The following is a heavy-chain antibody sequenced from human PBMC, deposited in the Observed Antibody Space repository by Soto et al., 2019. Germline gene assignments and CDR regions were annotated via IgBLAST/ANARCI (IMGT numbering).Heavy chain of an antibody. Sequence: RHCSAVAGFTFASHSGNWVIQAPRQGLEWVSSISSTTNYIYYGDSMKGRFTISRDNAKNSLYLEMNSLRAEDTAVYYCAKDQYGGNSYNSGTDVWGHGTSVP. CDR2: ISSTTNYI. J-gene: IGHJ6*02. CDR3: AKDQYGGNSYNSGTDV. CDR1: GFTFASHS. D-gene: IGHD4-17*01. V-gene: IGHV3-21*06.